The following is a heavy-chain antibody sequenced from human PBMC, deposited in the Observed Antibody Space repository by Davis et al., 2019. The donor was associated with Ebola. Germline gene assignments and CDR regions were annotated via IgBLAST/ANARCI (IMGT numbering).Heavy chain of an antibody. D-gene: IGHD3-3*01. CDR1: GFMFMNYA. CDR3: ARRGRDYDFWSGPDY. CDR2: ISESGGST. J-gene: IGHJ4*02. V-gene: IGHV3-23*01. Sequence: GESLKISCAASGFMFMNYAMSWVRQAPGKGLEWVSDISESGGSTYYADSVKGRFTISRDNSKNTLYLQMNSLRAEDTAVYYCARRGRDYDFWSGPDYWGQGTLVTVSS.